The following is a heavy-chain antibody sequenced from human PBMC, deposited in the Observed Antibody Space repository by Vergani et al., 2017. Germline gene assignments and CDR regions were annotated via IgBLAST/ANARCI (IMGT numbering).Heavy chain of an antibody. CDR3: ASTVTTLDY. J-gene: IGHJ4*02. D-gene: IGHD4-17*01. CDR1: GFTFSSYG. V-gene: IGHV3-33*01. CDR2: IWYDGSNK. Sequence: QVQLVESGGGVVQPGRSLRLSCAASGFTFSSYGMHWVRKAPGKGLEWVAVIWYDGSNKYYADSVKGRFTISRDNSKNTLYLQMNSLRAEDTAVYYCASTVTTLDYWGQGTLVTVSS.